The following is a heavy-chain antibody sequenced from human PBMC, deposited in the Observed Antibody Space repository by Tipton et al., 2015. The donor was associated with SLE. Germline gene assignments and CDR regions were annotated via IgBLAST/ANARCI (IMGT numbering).Heavy chain of an antibody. J-gene: IGHJ6*02. Sequence: SLRLSCVASGFSVSDYYMTWVRQAPGKGLEWVSVIYSSGITYYADSGEGRFIISRDNSKNTLYLQMNSLRLEDTAVYYCARDQGRYHNVLTGFYVGYFYGMDVWGQGTTFIVSS. CDR2: IYSSGIT. CDR3: ARDQGRYHNVLTGFYVGYFYGMDV. CDR1: GFSVSDYY. D-gene: IGHD3-9*01. V-gene: IGHV3-53*05.